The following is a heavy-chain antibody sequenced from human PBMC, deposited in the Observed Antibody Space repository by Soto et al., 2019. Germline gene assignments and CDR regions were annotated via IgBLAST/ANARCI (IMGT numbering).Heavy chain of an antibody. CDR2: GSYSGTT. CDR3: ARGATVNQYDY. D-gene: IGHD4-17*01. J-gene: IGHJ4*02. CDR1: GVSVSSGSFY. V-gene: IGHV4-61*01. Sequence: SETLSLTCTVSGVSVSSGSFYWAWIRQPPGKGLEWIGFGSYSGTTNYKPSLKSRVTISVDTSRSQISLKVSSLTAADTAVYYCARGATVNQYDYWGQGTLVTVYS.